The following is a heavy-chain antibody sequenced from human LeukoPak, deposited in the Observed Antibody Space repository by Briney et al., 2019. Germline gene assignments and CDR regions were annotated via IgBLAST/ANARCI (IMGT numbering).Heavy chain of an antibody. CDR1: GFTFSSYS. Sequence: GGSLRLSCAASGFTFSSYSMNWVRQAPGKGLEWVSSISSSSSYIYYAHSVKGRFTISRDNAKNSLYLQMNSLRAEDTAVYYCARARNYGSGSYYNFWGQGTLVTVSS. D-gene: IGHD3-10*01. CDR3: ARARNYGSGSYYNF. V-gene: IGHV3-21*01. J-gene: IGHJ4*02. CDR2: ISSSSSYI.